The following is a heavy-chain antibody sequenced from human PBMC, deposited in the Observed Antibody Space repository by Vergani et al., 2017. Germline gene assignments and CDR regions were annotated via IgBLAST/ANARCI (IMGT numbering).Heavy chain of an antibody. Sequence: EVQLLESGGGLVQPGGSLRLSCAASGFTFSSYAMSWVRQAPGKGLEWVSYISSSGSTIYYADSVKGRFTISRDNAKNSLYLQMNSLRAEDTAVYYCASLPYYYDSSGYYYRGPFDYWGQGTLVTVSS. J-gene: IGHJ4*02. CDR2: ISSSGSTI. D-gene: IGHD3-22*01. CDR3: ASLPYYYDSSGYYYRGPFDY. CDR1: GFTFSSYA. V-gene: IGHV3-48*04.